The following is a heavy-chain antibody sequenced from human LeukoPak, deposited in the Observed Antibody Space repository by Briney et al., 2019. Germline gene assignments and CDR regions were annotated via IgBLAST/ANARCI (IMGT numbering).Heavy chain of an antibody. CDR2: INSDGSST. CDR3: ARDSSSYYFDY. V-gene: IGHV3-74*01. D-gene: IGHD6-6*01. Sequence: GGSLRLSCAASGFTFSTYWMHWVRQAPGKGLVWVSRINSDGSSTTYADSVKGRFTISRDDSINTLYLQMNSLRAEDTAVYYCARDSSSYYFDYWGQGTLVTVSS. CDR1: GFTFSTYW. J-gene: IGHJ4*02.